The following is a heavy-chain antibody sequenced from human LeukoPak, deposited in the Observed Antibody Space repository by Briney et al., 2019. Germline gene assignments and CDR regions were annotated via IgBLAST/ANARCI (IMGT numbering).Heavy chain of an antibody. CDR2: FYRGGDT. CDR3: ARVIRSAIVVVPPPPNAFDI. D-gene: IGHD2-2*01. J-gene: IGHJ3*02. V-gene: IGHV3-53*01. Sequence: PGGSLRLSCAVSGLTVSSNYMSWVRQAPGKGLEWVSVFYRGGDTYYGDSAKGRFTISRDSSKNTLYLQMNNLRAEDTAVYYCARVIRSAIVVVPPPPNAFDIWGQGTMVTVSS. CDR1: GLTVSSNY.